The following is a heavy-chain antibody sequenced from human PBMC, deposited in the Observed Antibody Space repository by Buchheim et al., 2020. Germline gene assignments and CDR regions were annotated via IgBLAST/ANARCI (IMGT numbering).Heavy chain of an antibody. V-gene: IGHV4-34*01. CDR3: ARGFRNSGSYGLYFDY. Sequence: QVQLQQWGAGLLKPSETLSLTCAVYGGSFSGYYWSWIRQPPGKGLEWIGEINHSGSTNYNPSLKSRVTISVDTSKNQFSLKLSSVTAADTAVYYCARGFRNSGSYGLYFDYWGQGTL. J-gene: IGHJ4*02. D-gene: IGHD1-26*01. CDR1: GGSFSGYY. CDR2: INHSGST.